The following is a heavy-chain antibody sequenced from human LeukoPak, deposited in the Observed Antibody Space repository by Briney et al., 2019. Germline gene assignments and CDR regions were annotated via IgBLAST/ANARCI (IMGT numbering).Heavy chain of an antibody. CDR3: ARAGNIVGAIIGTFDY. CDR2: IKQDGSEK. CDR1: GFTFSSYW. Sequence: PGGSLRLSCAASGFTFSSYWMSWVRQAPGKGLEWVANIKQDGSEKYYVDSVKGRFTISRDNSKNTLYLQMNSLRAEDTAVYYCARAGNIVGAIIGTFDYWGQGTLVTVSS. V-gene: IGHV3-7*01. D-gene: IGHD1-26*01. J-gene: IGHJ4*02.